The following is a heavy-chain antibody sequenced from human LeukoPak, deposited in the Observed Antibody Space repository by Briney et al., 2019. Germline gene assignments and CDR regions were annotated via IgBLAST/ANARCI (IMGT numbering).Heavy chain of an antibody. CDR1: GGSMSSSRYY. J-gene: IGHJ5*02. CDR2: IDYSGST. V-gene: IGHV4-39*07. CDR3: ARDSYFLAPRLPGWFDP. D-gene: IGHD6-6*01. Sequence: PSQSLSLTWTVAGGSMSSSRYYWGSIRQPPGKGLEWFGSIDYSGSTYYNPSLKSRVTISVDTSKNQFSLKLSYVTAADTAVYYCARDSYFLAPRLPGWFDPWGQGTLVTVSS.